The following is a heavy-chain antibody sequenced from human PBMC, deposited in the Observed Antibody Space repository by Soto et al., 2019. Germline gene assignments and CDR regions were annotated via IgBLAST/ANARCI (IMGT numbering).Heavy chain of an antibody. V-gene: IGHV3-7*04. CDR2: IKQDGSEK. J-gene: IGHJ4*02. CDR1: GFTFSSDR. Sequence: EVQLVESGGGLVQPGGSLRLSCAASGFTFSSDRMSWVRQAPGKGREWVANIKQDGSEKYYVDSVKGRFTISRDNAKNSLYLQMNSLRAEDTAVYFCARGSSAADWGQGTLVTVSS. CDR3: ARGSSAAD. D-gene: IGHD6-13*01.